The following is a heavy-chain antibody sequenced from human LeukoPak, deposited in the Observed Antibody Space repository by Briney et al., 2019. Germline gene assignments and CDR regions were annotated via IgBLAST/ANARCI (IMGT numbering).Heavy chain of an antibody. CDR1: GYTFTGYN. V-gene: IGHV1-2*02. D-gene: IGHD5-24*01. Sequence: GASVRVSCKASGYTFTGYNMHWVRQAPGQGLEWMGWINPNSGGTNYAQKFQGRVTMTRDTSITTAYMELSSLTSDDTAVYYCATITRYHSDGYSSRSYNDYWGQGTLVTVSS. CDR2: INPNSGGT. CDR3: ATITRYHSDGYSSRSYNDY. J-gene: IGHJ4*02.